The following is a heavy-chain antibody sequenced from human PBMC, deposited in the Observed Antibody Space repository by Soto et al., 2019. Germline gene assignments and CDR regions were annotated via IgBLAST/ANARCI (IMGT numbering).Heavy chain of an antibody. CDR2: IIPISGTA. D-gene: IGHD2-15*01. CDR1: GGPFRSYA. J-gene: IGHJ3*01. Sequence: SVTVSCTASGGPFRSYAIRWVRHAPGQGLEWMGGIIPISGTANYAQKFKGRVTINADKSTSNAYRELGSLRSEDTAVYYCAREASTMTSVEGAFELWGQGTMVTVSS. V-gene: IGHV1-69*06. CDR3: AREASTMTSVEGAFEL.